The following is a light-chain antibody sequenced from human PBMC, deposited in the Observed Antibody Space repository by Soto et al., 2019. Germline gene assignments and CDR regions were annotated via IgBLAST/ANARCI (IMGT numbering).Light chain of an antibody. V-gene: IGKV3-11*01. Sequence: EIVLTQHPVKLSLSPGERATLSCRASQSVSSYVAWYQQKPGQAPRLLIYDASNRATGIPDRVIAIGSGTDFPLPLSSIKSKYSAVDDCQQYHNWWTFGPGTNVEI. CDR2: DAS. J-gene: IGKJ1*01. CDR1: QSVSSY. CDR3: QQYHNWWT.